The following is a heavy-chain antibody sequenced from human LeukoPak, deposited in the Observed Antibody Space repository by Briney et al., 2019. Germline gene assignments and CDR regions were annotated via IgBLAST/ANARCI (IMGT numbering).Heavy chain of an antibody. CDR1: GFTFSDYY. Sequence: GGSLRLSCAASGFTFSDYYMSWIRQAPGKGLEWVSYISSSGSTIYYADSVKGRFTISRDNAKNSLYLQTNSLRAEDTAVYYCARGLWQWLSNGDAFDIWGQGTMVTVSS. J-gene: IGHJ3*02. CDR2: ISSSGSTI. D-gene: IGHD3-22*01. CDR3: ARGLWQWLSNGDAFDI. V-gene: IGHV3-11*01.